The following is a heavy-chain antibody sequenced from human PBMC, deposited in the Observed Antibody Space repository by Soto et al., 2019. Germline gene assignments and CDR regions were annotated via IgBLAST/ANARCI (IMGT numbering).Heavy chain of an antibody. CDR3: ARQRSTYYDFWSGYQPFDY. D-gene: IGHD3-3*01. CDR1: GGSISSSNYY. Sequence: QLQLQESGPGLVKPSETLSLTCTVSGGSISSSNYYWGWIRQPPGKGLEWIGSIYYSGSTYYNPSLKSRVTISVDTSKNQFSLKLSSVTAADTAVYYCARQRSTYYDFWSGYQPFDYWGQGTLVTVSS. V-gene: IGHV4-39*01. J-gene: IGHJ4*02. CDR2: IYYSGST.